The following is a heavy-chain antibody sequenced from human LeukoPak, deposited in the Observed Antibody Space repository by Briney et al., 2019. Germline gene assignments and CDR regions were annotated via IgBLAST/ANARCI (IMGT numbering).Heavy chain of an antibody. CDR3: ARLQYSKDWPPSTFDL. D-gene: IGHD3/OR15-3a*01. J-gene: IGHJ3*01. V-gene: IGHV1-18*01. CDR1: GYTFKNYI. Sequence: ASVTVSCKASGYTFKNYIIAWVRQAPGQGLEWMGWISAYNGNTNSAQKLQGRVTMTTDTSTSTAYMELRSLNSDDTAVYYCARLQYSKDWPPSTFDLWGQGTMVTVSS. CDR2: ISAYNGNT.